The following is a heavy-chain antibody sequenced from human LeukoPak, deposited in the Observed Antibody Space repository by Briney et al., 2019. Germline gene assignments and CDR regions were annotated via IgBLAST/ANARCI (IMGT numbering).Heavy chain of an antibody. D-gene: IGHD2-2*01. V-gene: IGHV1-3*01. CDR1: GYTFTSYA. J-gene: IGHJ5*02. CDR2: INAGNGNT. CDR3: ARDRLHLVVPAASWFDP. Sequence: ASVEVSCKASGYTFTSYAMHWVRQAPGQRLEWMGWINAGNGNTKYSQKFQGRVTITRDTSASTAYMELSSLRSEDTAVYYCARDRLHLVVPAASWFDPWGQGTLVTVSS.